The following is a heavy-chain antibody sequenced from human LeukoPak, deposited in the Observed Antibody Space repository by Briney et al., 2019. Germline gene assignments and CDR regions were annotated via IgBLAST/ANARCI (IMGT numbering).Heavy chain of an antibody. CDR2: INAGNGNT. CDR1: GYTFTSYA. Sequence: ASVKVSCKASGYTFTSYAMHWVRQAPGQRLGWMGWINAGNGNTEYSQECQGRVTITGDISASTAYMELSSLRSEDMAVYYCARGMRGSGSFDYWGQGTLVTVSS. CDR3: ARGMRGSGSFDY. D-gene: IGHD3-10*01. V-gene: IGHV1-3*03. J-gene: IGHJ4*02.